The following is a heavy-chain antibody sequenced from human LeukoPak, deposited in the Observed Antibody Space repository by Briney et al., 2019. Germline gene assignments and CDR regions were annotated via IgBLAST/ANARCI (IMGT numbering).Heavy chain of an antibody. V-gene: IGHV4-34*01. D-gene: IGHD6-19*01. J-gene: IGHJ4*02. CDR1: GGSFSGYY. CDR2: INHSGST. Sequence: SETLSLTCAVYGGSFSGYYWSWIRQPPGKGLEWIGEINHSGSTNYNPSLKSRVTISVDTSKNQFSLKLSSVTAADTAVYYCARGAVAGGYWGQGTLVTVSS. CDR3: ARGAVAGGY.